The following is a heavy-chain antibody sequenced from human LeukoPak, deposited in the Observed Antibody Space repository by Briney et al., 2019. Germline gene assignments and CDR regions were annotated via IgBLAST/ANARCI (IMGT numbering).Heavy chain of an antibody. D-gene: IGHD3-3*01. V-gene: IGHV3-30-3*01. Sequence: QPGRSLRLSCAASGFTFSSYAMHWVRQAPGKGLEWVAVISYDGSNKYYADSVKGRFTISRDNSKNTLYLQMNSLRAEDTAVYYCAREPHPAPYYDFWSGEDYYYYYGMDVWGQGTTVTVSS. CDR2: ISYDGSNK. J-gene: IGHJ6*02. CDR3: AREPHPAPYYDFWSGEDYYYYYGMDV. CDR1: GFTFSSYA.